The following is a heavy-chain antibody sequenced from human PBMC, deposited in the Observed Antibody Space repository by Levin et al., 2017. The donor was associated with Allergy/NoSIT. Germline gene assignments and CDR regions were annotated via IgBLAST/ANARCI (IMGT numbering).Heavy chain of an antibody. CDR2: IYYSGST. CDR3: ARHRNYGSGSWPYYYYMDV. Sequence: PSETLSLTCTVSGGSISSSSYYWGWIRQPPGKGLEWIGSIYYSGSTYYNPSLKSRVTISVDTSKNQFSLKLSSVTAADTAVYYCARHRNYGSGSWPYYYYMDVWGKGTTVTVSS. V-gene: IGHV4-39*01. CDR1: GGSISSSSYY. D-gene: IGHD3-10*01. J-gene: IGHJ6*03.